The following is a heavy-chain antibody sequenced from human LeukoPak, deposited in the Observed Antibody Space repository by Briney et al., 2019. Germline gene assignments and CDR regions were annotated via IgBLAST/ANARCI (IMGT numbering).Heavy chain of an antibody. J-gene: IGHJ6*02. CDR2: ISYDGSNK. D-gene: IGHD2-15*01. Sequence: GRSLRLSCAASGFTFSSYGMHWVRRAPGKGLEWVAVISYDGSNKYYADSVKGRFTISRDNSKNTLYLQMNSLRAEDTAVYYCAKDGALYCSGGSCHGYYYYGMDVWGQGTTVTVSS. CDR3: AKDGALYCSGGSCHGYYYYGMDV. V-gene: IGHV3-30*18. CDR1: GFTFSSYG.